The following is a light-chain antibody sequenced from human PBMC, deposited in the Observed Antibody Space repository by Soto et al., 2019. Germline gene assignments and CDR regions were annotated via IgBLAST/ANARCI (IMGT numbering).Light chain of an antibody. CDR2: EVT. CDR1: TSDLGDYKY. J-gene: IGLJ3*02. CDR3: QAYDYSLTASV. Sequence: QSVLTQPASVSGSPGQSITISCTGTTSDLGDYKYISWYQQHPGKVPKLIIYEVTNRPSGVPERFSGSKSGTSASLAITGLQAEDEADYYCQAYDYSLTASVFGGGTKLTVL. V-gene: IGLV2-14*01.